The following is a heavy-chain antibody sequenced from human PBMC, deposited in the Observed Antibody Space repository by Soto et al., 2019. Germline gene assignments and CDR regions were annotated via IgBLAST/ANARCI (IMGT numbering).Heavy chain of an antibody. CDR3: ARSLGYGYDYYYYGMDV. D-gene: IGHD5-18*01. V-gene: IGHV4-34*01. CDR1: GGPFSGYY. Sequence: PSETLSLTCAVYGGPFSGYYWSWIRQPPGKGLEWIGEINHSGSTNYNPSLKRRVTISVDTSNNQFSLKLSSVTAADTAVYYCARSLGYGYDYYYYGMDVWGQGTTVTVSS. J-gene: IGHJ6*02. CDR2: INHSGST.